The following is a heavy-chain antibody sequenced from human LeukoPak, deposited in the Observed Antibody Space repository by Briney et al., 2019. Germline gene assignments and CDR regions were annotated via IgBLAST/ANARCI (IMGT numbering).Heavy chain of an antibody. CDR2: FNAGNGNT. J-gene: IGHJ3*02. V-gene: IGHV1-3*01. CDR3: ARGGRAVRIAVAGTDLHAFDI. Sequence: ASVKVSCKASGYTFTSYAMHWVRQAPGQRLEWMGWFNAGNGNTKYSQKFQGRVTITRDTSASTAYMELSSLRSEDTAVYYCARGGRAVRIAVAGTDLHAFDIWGQGTMVTVSS. CDR1: GYTFTSYA. D-gene: IGHD6-19*01.